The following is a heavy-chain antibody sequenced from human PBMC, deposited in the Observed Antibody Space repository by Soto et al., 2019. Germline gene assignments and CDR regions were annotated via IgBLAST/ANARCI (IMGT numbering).Heavy chain of an antibody. CDR1: GGSISSYY. J-gene: IGHJ5*02. Sequence: SETVSLTCTVSGGSISSYYRSWIRQPPGKGLEWIGYIYYSGSTNYNPSLKSRVTISVDTSKKQFSLKLSSVTAADTAVYYCARDGEGPWGQGTLVTVSS. V-gene: IGHV4-59*01. CDR3: ARDGEGP. CDR2: IYYSGST.